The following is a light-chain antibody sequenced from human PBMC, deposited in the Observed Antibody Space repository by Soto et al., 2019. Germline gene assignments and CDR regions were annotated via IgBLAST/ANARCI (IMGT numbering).Light chain of an antibody. CDR3: CSFASTTTVL. J-gene: IGLJ2*01. V-gene: IGLV2-23*02. CDR1: SNDIGNYDL. Sequence: QSALTQPASVSGSPGQSITISCTGTSNDIGNYDLVSWYQQHPGKAPKLIIYEVTKRPSGISDRFSGSKSGNTASLTLSGLQAEYEADYYCCSFASTTTVLFGGGTKVTVL. CDR2: EVT.